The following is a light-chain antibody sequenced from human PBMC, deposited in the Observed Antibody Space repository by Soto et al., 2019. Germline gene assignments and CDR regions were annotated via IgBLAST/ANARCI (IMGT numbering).Light chain of an antibody. CDR2: EVN. CDR3: SSYAGSNKV. J-gene: IGLJ1*01. V-gene: IGLV2-8*01. CDR1: SSDVGGYNY. Sequence: QSVLTQPPSASGSPGQSVTISCTGTSSDVGGYNYVSWFQQHPGKAPKLMIYEVNMRPSGVPDRFSGSKSGNTASLTVSGLQAEDEADYYCSSYAGSNKVFGTGTKVTVL.